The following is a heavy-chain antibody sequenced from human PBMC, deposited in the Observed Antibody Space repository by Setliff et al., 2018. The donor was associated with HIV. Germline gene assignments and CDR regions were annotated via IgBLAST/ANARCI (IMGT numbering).Heavy chain of an antibody. CDR2: IYTSGRT. V-gene: IGHV4-61*02. D-gene: IGHD3-22*01. J-gene: IGHJ5*02. CDR1: GGSISSGSDY. Sequence: SETLSLTCTVSGGSISSGSDYWSWIRQPAGNGLEWIGRIYTSGRTNYNPSLKSRVTISIDMSKNQFSLRLSSVTAADTAVYYCARSDSSDFPERFKWFDPWGQGTLVTVS. CDR3: ARSDSSDFPERFKWFDP.